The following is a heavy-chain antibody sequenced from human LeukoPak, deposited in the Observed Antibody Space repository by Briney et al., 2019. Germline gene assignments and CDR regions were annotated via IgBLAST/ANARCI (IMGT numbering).Heavy chain of an antibody. Sequence: GGSLRLSCAASGFTFSSYWMHWVRQAPGKGLVWVSRIISDGTSTFYADSVKGRFTISRDNAKNTLYLQMNSLRAEDTAVYYCARVQWGSLVAIDYWGQGTLVTVSS. CDR1: GFTFSSYW. CDR2: IISDGTST. V-gene: IGHV3-74*01. J-gene: IGHJ4*02. D-gene: IGHD5-12*01. CDR3: ARVQWGSLVAIDY.